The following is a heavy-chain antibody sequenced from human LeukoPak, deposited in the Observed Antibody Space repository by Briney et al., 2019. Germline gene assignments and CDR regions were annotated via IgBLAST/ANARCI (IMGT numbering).Heavy chain of an antibody. V-gene: IGHV1-69*06. J-gene: IGHJ4*02. D-gene: IGHD1-26*01. CDR1: GGTFSSYA. CDR2: IIPIFGTA. Sequence: SVKVSCKASGGTFSSYAISWVRQAPGQGLEWMGGIIPIFGTANYAQKFQGRVTITADKSTSTAYMELSSLRSEDTAVYYCVTESGNYQTGVYFDYWGQGSLVTVSS. CDR3: VTESGNYQTGVYFDY.